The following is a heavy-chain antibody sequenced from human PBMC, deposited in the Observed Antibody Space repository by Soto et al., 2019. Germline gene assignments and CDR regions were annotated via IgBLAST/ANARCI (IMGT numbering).Heavy chain of an antibody. J-gene: IGHJ3*02. Sequence: QVQLVQSGAEVREPGASVKVSCQASLHTFTNYYIQWVRPAPGQGLEWMGMINPRGGNKVYTERVQGRVTMTRDTYTSTVYMELSSLRPEDTAVYYCARDSGDYYDDSNLPYNAFDKVGQGTLVTVSS. V-gene: IGHV1-46*03. CDR1: LHTFTNYY. CDR3: ARDSGDYYDDSNLPYNAFDK. CDR2: INPRGGNK. D-gene: IGHD3-22*01.